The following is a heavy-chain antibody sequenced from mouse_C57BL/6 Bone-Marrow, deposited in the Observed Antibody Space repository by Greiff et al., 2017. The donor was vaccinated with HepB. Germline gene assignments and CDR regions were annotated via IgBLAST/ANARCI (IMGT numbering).Heavy chain of an antibody. CDR2: ISYSGST. CDR3: ARKDDYVYWYFGG. V-gene: IGHV3-8*01. D-gene: IGHD2-4*01. CDR1: GYSITSDY. J-gene: IGHJ1*03. Sequence: DVKLVESGPGLAKPSQTLSLTCSVTGYSITSDYWNWIRKFPGNKLEYMGYISYSGSTYYNPSLKSRISITRDTSKNQYYLQLNSVTTEDTATYYCARKDDYVYWYFGGWGTGTTVSVSS.